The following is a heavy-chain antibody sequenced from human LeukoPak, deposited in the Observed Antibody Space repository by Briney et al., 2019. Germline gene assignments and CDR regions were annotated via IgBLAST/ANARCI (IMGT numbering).Heavy chain of an antibody. V-gene: IGHV3-7*03. CDR1: GFTFSSYW. CDR3: ARDWFDGDYDRFDY. CDR2: INQDGSQK. Sequence: GGPLRLTCAVSGFTFSSYWMSWFRQAPGKGLEWVANINQDGSQKFSVDSVKGRFTISRDNAKNSLSLQMNSLRVEDTAVYYCARDWFDGDYDRFDYWGQGTLVTVSS. J-gene: IGHJ4*02. D-gene: IGHD4-17*01.